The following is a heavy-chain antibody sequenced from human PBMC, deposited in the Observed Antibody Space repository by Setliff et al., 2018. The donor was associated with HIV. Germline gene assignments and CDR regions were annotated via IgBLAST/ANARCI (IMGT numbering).Heavy chain of an antibody. J-gene: IGHJ6*03. CDR1: GAFNSRYY. CDR2: FYDSGST. Sequence: SETLSLTCTVSGAFNSRYYWSWIRQPPGKGLEWIGYFYDSGSTYYNPSLKSRVTISVDTSKKQFSLKLTSVTAADTAVYYCARDSVVRGVMVGMDVWGKGTTVTVSS. V-gene: IGHV4-59*12. CDR3: ARDSVVRGVMVGMDV. D-gene: IGHD3-10*01.